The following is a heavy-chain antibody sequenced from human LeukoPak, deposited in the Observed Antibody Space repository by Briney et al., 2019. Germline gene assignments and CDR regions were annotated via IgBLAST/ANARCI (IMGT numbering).Heavy chain of an antibody. CDR1: GFTFSSYA. D-gene: IGHD5-12*01. J-gene: IGHJ4*02. CDR3: ARDRATVN. CDR2: IYSGGST. Sequence: SGGSLRLSCAASGFTFSSYAMSWVRQAPGKGLEWVSVIYSGGSTYYADSVKGRFTISRDNSKNTLYLQMNSLRAEDTAVYYCARDRATVNWGQGTLVTVSS. V-gene: IGHV3-66*01.